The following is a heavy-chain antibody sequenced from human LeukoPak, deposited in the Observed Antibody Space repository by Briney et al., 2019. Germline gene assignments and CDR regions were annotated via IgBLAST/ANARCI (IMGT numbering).Heavy chain of an antibody. CDR2: IRYDGINK. V-gene: IGHV3-30*02. CDR1: GLTFSNNG. D-gene: IGHD5-12*01. J-gene: IGHJ4*02. Sequence: PGGSLRLSCAASGLTFSNNGMHWVRQAPGKGLEWVSFIRYDGINKYYPDSVKGRFTISRDNSKNTLYLHMNSLRAEDTAVYYCATDIATMRWLRPDPSVDYWGQGTLVTVSS. CDR3: ATDIATMRWLRPDPSVDY.